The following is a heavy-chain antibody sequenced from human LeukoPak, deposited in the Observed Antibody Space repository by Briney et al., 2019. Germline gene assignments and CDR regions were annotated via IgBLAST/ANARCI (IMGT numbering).Heavy chain of an antibody. Sequence: SVKVSCKASGGTFSSYAISWVRQAPGQGLEWMGRIIPILGIANYAQKFQGRVTITADKSTSTAYMELSSLRSEDTAVYYCARASIAAAGHYYYYGMDVWGQGTTVTVSS. CDR3: ARASIAAAGHYYYYGMDV. D-gene: IGHD6-13*01. J-gene: IGHJ6*02. CDR1: GGTFSSYA. V-gene: IGHV1-69*04. CDR2: IIPILGIA.